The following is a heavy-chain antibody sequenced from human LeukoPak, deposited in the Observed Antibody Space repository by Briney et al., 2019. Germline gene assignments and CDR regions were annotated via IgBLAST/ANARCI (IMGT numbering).Heavy chain of an antibody. V-gene: IGHV3-23*01. Sequence: GGSLRLSCAASGLTFSNYAMSWVRQAPGKGLEWVSVICANDGNTYYADAVKGRFTISRDNSKDTLYLQMDSLRAEDTAVYYCAKGSGSSCYSPWDYWGQGILVTVSS. J-gene: IGHJ4*02. CDR2: ICANDGNT. D-gene: IGHD2-15*01. CDR3: AKGSGSSCYSPWDY. CDR1: GLTFSNYA.